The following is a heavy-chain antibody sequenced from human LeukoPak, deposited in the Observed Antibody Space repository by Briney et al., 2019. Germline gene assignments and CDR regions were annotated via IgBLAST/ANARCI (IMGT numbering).Heavy chain of an antibody. CDR1: GGSISSYY. Sequence: SETLSLTCTVSGGSISSYYWSWIRQPPGKGLEWIGYIYYSGSTNYNPSLKSRVTISVGTSKNQFSLKLSSVTAADTAVYYCARAGDFWSGYEYYFDYWGQGTLVTVSS. CDR3: ARAGDFWSGYEYYFDY. CDR2: IYYSGST. J-gene: IGHJ4*02. D-gene: IGHD3-3*01. V-gene: IGHV4-59*01.